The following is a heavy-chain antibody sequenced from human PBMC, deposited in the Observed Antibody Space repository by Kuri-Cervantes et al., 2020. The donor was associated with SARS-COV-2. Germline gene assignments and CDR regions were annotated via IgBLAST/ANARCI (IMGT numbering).Heavy chain of an antibody. D-gene: IGHD2-2*01. CDR1: GFPFSDYA. CDR3: AKAGGIEIPAATNWFDP. CDR2: IGGSGGNT. J-gene: IGHJ5*02. V-gene: IGHV3-23*01. Sequence: GESLKISCAVSGFPFSDYAVSWVRQAPGKGLEWVSGIGGSGGNTYYADSVKGRFTISRDNSKNTLYLQMTSLSAGDTAIYYCAKAGGIEIPAATNWFDPWGQGTLVTVSS.